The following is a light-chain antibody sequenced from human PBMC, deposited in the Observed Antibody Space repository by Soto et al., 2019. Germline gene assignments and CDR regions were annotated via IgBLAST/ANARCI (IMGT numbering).Light chain of an antibody. CDR2: DVN. CDR3: CSYAGSFSDV. J-gene: IGLJ1*01. V-gene: IGLV2-11*01. CDR1: SSDVGGYNY. Sequence: QSALTQPRSVSGSPGQSVTISCTGTSSDVGGYNYVSWYQQRPGKVPKLMIYDVNKRPSGVPDRFSGSKSGNTASLTISGLQAEDEADYYCCSYAGSFSDVFGTGTKLTVL.